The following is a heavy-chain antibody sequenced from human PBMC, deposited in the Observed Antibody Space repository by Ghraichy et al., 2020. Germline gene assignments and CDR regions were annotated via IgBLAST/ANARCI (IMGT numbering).Heavy chain of an antibody. Sequence: GGSLRLSCAASGFTFSSYDINWVRQAPGKGLEWVSYISTSSSYIYYADSVKGRFTISRDNAKNSLDLQMNSLRAEDTAVYYCARDPGYCSGGRCYHDAFDIWGQGKMVTVSS. D-gene: IGHD2-15*01. CDR2: ISTSSSYI. CDR1: GFTFSSYD. J-gene: IGHJ3*02. CDR3: ARDPGYCSGGRCYHDAFDI. V-gene: IGHV3-21*01.